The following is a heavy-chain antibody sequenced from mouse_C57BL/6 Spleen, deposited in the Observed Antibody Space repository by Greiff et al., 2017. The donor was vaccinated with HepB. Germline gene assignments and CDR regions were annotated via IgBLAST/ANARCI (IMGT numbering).Heavy chain of an antibody. J-gene: IGHJ1*03. CDR3: GRRWLQQSIDV. V-gene: IGHV14-2*01. Sequence: VTLKESGAELVKPGASVKLSCTASGFNIKDYYMHWVKQRTEQGLEWIGRINPEDGETKYAPKFQGKATITADTSSNTAYLQLSSLTSEDNAVDYCGRRWLQQSIDVWGTGTTVTVSS. D-gene: IGHD2-3*01. CDR2: INPEDGET. CDR1: GFNIKDYY.